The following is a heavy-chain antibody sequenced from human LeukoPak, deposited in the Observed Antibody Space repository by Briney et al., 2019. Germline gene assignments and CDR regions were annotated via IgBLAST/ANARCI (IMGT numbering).Heavy chain of an antibody. Sequence: PSETLSLTCAVSGASISGSGYYLGWIRQPPGKGLGWIGNIYYTGSTYYNASLQSRVTISIDMSKNQFSLRLSSVTAADTAVYYCVKSGGYGLIDYWGQGTLVTVSS. V-gene: IGHV4-39*01. D-gene: IGHD6-19*01. CDR3: VKSGGYGLIDY. J-gene: IGHJ4*02. CDR2: IYYTGST. CDR1: GASISGSGYY.